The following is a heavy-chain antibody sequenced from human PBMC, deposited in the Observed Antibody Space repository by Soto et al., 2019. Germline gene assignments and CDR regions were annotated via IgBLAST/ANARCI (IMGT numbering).Heavy chain of an antibody. D-gene: IGHD6-19*01. V-gene: IGHV1-69*13. CDR2: IIPIFGTA. CDR3: ARGRVAVAGNFWFDP. Sequence: SVKVSCKASGGTFSSYAISWVRQAPGQGLEWMGGIIPIFGTANYAQKFQGRVTITADESTSTAYMEPSSLRSEDTAVYYCARGRVAVAGNFWFDPWGQGTLVTVSS. CDR1: GGTFSSYA. J-gene: IGHJ5*02.